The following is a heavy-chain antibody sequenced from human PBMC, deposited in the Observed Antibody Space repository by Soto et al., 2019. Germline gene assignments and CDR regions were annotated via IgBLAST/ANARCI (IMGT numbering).Heavy chain of an antibody. V-gene: IGHV4-34*01. Sequence: QVQLQQWGAGLLKPSETLSLTCAVYGGSFSGYYWSWIRQPPGKGLEWIGEINHSGSITYNPSLKSRVTKSVDTSKNQFSLKLSSVTAADTAVYYCARGLRFLEWLSPFDPWGQGTLVTVSS. CDR2: INHSGSI. CDR3: ARGLRFLEWLSPFDP. J-gene: IGHJ5*02. D-gene: IGHD3-3*01. CDR1: GGSFSGYY.